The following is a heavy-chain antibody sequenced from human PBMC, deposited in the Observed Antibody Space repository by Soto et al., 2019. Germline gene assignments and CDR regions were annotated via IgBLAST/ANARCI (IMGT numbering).Heavy chain of an antibody. CDR3: TRVDYGDFDY. Sequence: QVQLVQSGAEVKKPGSSVKVSCKASGGTFSSYTISWVRQAPGQGLEWMGRIIPILGIANYAQKFQGRVTITADKSTSTAYMELSSLRSEATAVYYCTRVDYGDFDYWGQGTLVTVSS. J-gene: IGHJ4*02. V-gene: IGHV1-69*02. CDR2: IIPILGIA. CDR1: GGTFSSYT. D-gene: IGHD4-17*01.